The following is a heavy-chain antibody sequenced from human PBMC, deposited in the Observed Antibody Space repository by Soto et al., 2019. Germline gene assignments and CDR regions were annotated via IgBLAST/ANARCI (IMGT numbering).Heavy chain of an antibody. V-gene: IGHV4-59*01. CDR1: GGSISSYY. Sequence: SETLSLTCTVSGGSISSYYWSWIRQPPGKGLEWIGYIYYSGSTNYNPSLKSRVTISVDTSKNQFSLKLSSVTAADTAVYYCARDPGGGTAFDIWGQGTMVTVSS. CDR3: ARDPGGGTAFDI. J-gene: IGHJ3*02. CDR2: IYYSGST. D-gene: IGHD1-1*01.